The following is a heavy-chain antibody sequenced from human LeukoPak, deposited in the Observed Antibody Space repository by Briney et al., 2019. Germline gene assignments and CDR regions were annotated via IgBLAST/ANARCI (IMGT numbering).Heavy chain of an antibody. J-gene: IGHJ4*02. V-gene: IGHV3-21*04. CDR3: VKNVVVKRYIDY. Sequence: GGSLRLSCAASGFTFSSYSMNWVRQAPGKGLEWVSSISSSGTYIYYADSVKGRFTISRDNAKNTLSLQMNSLRVEDTAIYYCVKNVVVKRYIDYWGQGTLVTVSS. CDR2: ISSSGTYI. CDR1: GFTFSSYS. D-gene: IGHD2-15*01.